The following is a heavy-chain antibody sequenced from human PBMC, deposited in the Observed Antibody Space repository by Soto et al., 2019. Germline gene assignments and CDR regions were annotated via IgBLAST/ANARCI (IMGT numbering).Heavy chain of an antibody. V-gene: IGHV4-34*01. Sequence: SETLSLTCAVYGWSFSGYYWSLIRQPPGKGLEWIGEINHSGSTNYNPSLKSRVTISVDTSKNQFSLKLSSVTAADTAVYYCARGRLIRYGSGTRYYYGMDVWGQGTTVTVSS. CDR1: GWSFSGYY. CDR3: ARGRLIRYGSGTRYYYGMDV. D-gene: IGHD3-10*01. CDR2: INHSGST. J-gene: IGHJ6*02.